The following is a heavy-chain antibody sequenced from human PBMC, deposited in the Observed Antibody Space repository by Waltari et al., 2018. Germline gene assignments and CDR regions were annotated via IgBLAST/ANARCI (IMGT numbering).Heavy chain of an antibody. J-gene: IGHJ6*02. V-gene: IGHV3-30-3*01. CDR3: ARGGGGYYYYYGMDV. D-gene: IGHD3-16*01. Sequence: QVQLVESGGGVVQPGRSLRLSCAASGFTFSSYAMHWVRQAPGKGLEWVAVISYDGSNKYYADSVKVRFTISRDNSKNTLYLQMNSLRAEDTAVYYCARGGGGYYYYYGMDVWGQGTTVTVSS. CDR2: ISYDGSNK. CDR1: GFTFSSYA.